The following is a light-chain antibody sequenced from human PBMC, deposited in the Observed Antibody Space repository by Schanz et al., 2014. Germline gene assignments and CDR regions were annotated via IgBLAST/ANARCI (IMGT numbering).Light chain of an antibody. CDR2: DVS. Sequence: QSALTQPASVSGSPGQSITISCTGTSSDVGGYNYVSWYQQHPGKAPKLMMYDVSNRPSGVSNRFSGSKSGNTASLTISGLQAEDEADYYCSSYTSGSTPFVFGPGTKLTVL. J-gene: IGLJ1*01. CDR1: SSDVGGYNY. CDR3: SSYTSGSTPFV. V-gene: IGLV2-14*03.